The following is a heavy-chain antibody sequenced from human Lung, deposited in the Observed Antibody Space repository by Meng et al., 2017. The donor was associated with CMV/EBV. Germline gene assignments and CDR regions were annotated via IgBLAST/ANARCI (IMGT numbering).Heavy chain of an antibody. CDR2: MNPNSGNT. D-gene: IGHD2-2*01. Sequence: SVKVSXKASGYTFTSYDISWVRQAPGQGLEWMGWMNPNSGNTDSAQNFQGRVTMTRNTSISTAYMELSSLRSEDTAVYYCARAVYCIGTTCFFYPMDVWGQGTXVTVSS. CDR1: GYTFTSYD. CDR3: ARAVYCIGTTCFFYPMDV. J-gene: IGHJ6*02. V-gene: IGHV1-8*01.